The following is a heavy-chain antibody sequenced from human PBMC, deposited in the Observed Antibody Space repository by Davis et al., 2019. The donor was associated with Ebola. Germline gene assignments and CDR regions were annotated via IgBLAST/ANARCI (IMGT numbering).Heavy chain of an antibody. CDR2: IYHSGTT. D-gene: IGHD6-6*01. CDR1: NGSIRSSDSY. J-gene: IGHJ1*01. Sequence: MPGGSLRLSCSVSNGSIRSSDSYWGWIRQPPGKGLEWIASIYHSGTTFYNPSLKSRLSMSVDTSKNQFSLRLDSVTAADTAVYYCARQEIAARHFQHWGQGAVVTVSS. CDR3: ARQEIAARHFQH. V-gene: IGHV4-39*01.